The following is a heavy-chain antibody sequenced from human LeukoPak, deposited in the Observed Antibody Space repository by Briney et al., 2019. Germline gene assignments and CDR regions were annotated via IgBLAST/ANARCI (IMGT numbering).Heavy chain of an antibody. V-gene: IGHV3-30*02. CDR3: AKDSLFYGSGSYYSAAFDY. J-gene: IGHJ4*02. CDR2: IRYDGSNK. D-gene: IGHD3-10*01. Sequence: GGSLRLSCAASGFTLSSYGMHWVRQAPGKGLEWVAFIRYDGSNKYYADSVKGRFTISRDNSKNTLYLQMNSLRAKDTAVYYCAKDSLFYGSGSYYSAAFDYWGQGTLVTVSS. CDR1: GFTLSSYG.